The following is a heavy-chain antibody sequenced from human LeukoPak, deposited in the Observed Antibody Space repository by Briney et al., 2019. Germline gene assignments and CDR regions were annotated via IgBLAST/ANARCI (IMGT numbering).Heavy chain of an antibody. CDR3: ARVGGWVGSTAGLDF. Sequence: GGSLRLSCAASGFTFSAQYMDWVRQAPGKGLEWVGRIRNKANGYTTEYVASVRGRFIISRDDSKNSLYLQMNSLKTEDTAVYYCARVGGWVGSTAGLDFWGQGTMVTVSS. V-gene: IGHV3-72*01. J-gene: IGHJ3*01. CDR2: IRNKANGYTT. CDR1: GFTFSAQY. D-gene: IGHD2-8*02.